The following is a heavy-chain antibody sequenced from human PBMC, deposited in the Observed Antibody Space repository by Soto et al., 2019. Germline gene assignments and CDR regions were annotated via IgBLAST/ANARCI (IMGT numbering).Heavy chain of an antibody. CDR3: ARLNSLGEAAGTGYYGMDV. CDR2: IYYSGST. CDR1: GGSISSGGYY. J-gene: IGHJ6*02. V-gene: IGHV4-31*03. Sequence: SKTMSLTCTVSGGSISSGGYYWAWIRQHPGKGLEWIGYIYYSGSTYYNPSLKSRVTISVDTSKNQFSLRLSSVTAADTAVYYCARLNSLGEAAGTGYYGMDVWGQGTTVT. D-gene: IGHD6-13*01.